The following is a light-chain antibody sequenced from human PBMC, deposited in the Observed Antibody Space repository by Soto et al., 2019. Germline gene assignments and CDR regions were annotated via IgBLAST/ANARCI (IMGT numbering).Light chain of an antibody. V-gene: IGLV2-14*03. CDR2: DVS. J-gene: IGLJ1*01. CDR3: SSYATGSTVYYV. Sequence: QSVLTQPASVSGSPGQSITISCTGTSSDVGGYNYVSWYQQHPDKAPKLMIYDVSNRPSGISNRFSGSKSGNTASLTISGLQAEDEADYYCSSYATGSTVYYVFGTGTKLTVL. CDR1: SSDVGGYNY.